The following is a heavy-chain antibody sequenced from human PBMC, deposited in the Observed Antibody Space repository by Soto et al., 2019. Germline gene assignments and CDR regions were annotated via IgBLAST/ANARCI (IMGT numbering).Heavy chain of an antibody. CDR3: ARGYPPARYSYGHFFNS. CDR2: IYYSGST. CDR1: GGSVSSGSYY. Sequence: QVQLQESGPGLVKPSETLSLTCTVSGGSVSSGSYYWSWIRQPPGKGLEWIGYIYYSGSTNYNPSLKSRVTISVDTSKNQFPLKLSSVTAADTAVYYCARGYPPARYSYGHFFNSWGQGTLVTVSS. V-gene: IGHV4-61*01. D-gene: IGHD5-18*01. J-gene: IGHJ5*01.